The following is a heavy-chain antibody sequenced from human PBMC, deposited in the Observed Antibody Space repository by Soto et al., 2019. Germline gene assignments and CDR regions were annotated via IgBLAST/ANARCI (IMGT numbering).Heavy chain of an antibody. CDR3: ARHLRTAAAGIVPYYYYMDV. D-gene: IGHD6-13*01. V-gene: IGHV4-39*01. J-gene: IGHJ6*03. CDR2: IYYSGST. Sequence: QLQLQESGPGLVKPSETLSLTCTVSGGSISSSSYYWGWIRQPPGKGLEWIGSIYYSGSTYYNPSLKSRVTISVDTSKNQFSLKLSSVTAADTAVYYCARHLRTAAAGIVPYYYYMDVWGKGTTVTVSS. CDR1: GGSISSSSYY.